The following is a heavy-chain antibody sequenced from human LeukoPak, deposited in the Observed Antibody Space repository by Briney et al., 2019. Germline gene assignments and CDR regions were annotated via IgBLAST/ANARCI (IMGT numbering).Heavy chain of an antibody. Sequence: SETLSLTCTVSGGSISGYYWNWIRQPPGKGLEWIGYIYYSGSTTYNPSLKSRVTMSVDTAKNQFSLKLRSVTAADTAVYYCARGDFCSKSNCYLRPMDVWGKGTTVTVSS. CDR2: IYYSGST. CDR3: ARGDFCSKSNCYLRPMDV. V-gene: IGHV4-59*01. D-gene: IGHD3-3*01. CDR1: GGSISGYY. J-gene: IGHJ6*03.